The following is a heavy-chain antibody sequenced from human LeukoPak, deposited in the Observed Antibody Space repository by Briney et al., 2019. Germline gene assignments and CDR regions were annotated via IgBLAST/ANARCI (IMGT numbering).Heavy chain of an antibody. CDR2: ISNNDDYI. Sequence: PGGSLRLSCAASGFTFTIYTMSWVRQAPGEGLEWVSSISNNDDYIYYADSVKGRFTVSRDNAKNSLYLQMNSMRVEDTAVYYCARDRSVLRGVISDYWGQGTLVTVSS. J-gene: IGHJ4*02. D-gene: IGHD3-10*01. CDR3: ARDRSVLRGVISDY. V-gene: IGHV3-21*01. CDR1: GFTFTIYT.